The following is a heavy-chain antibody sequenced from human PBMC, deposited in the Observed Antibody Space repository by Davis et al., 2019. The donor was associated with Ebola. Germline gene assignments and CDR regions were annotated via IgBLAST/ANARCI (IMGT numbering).Heavy chain of an antibody. D-gene: IGHD6-13*01. J-gene: IGHJ6*02. V-gene: IGHV3-23*01. CDR1: GFSFSSYA. Sequence: GESLKISCAASGFSFSSYAMSWVRQAPGKGLEWVSAISGSGGSTYYADSVKGRFTISRDNSKNTLYLQMNSLRAEDTAVYYCAGIAASRYYYGMDVWGQGTTVTVSS. CDR3: AGIAASRYYYGMDV. CDR2: ISGSGGST.